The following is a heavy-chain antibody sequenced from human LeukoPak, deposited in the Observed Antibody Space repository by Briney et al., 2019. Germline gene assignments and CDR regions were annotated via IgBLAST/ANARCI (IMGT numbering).Heavy chain of an antibody. D-gene: IGHD3-9*01. J-gene: IGHJ3*02. V-gene: IGHV1-69*06. CDR1: GGTFSNYA. Sequence: SVKVSCKASGGTFSNYAISWVRQAPGQGLEWMGGIIPVFGTAHHAQKFQGRVTITADKYTTTAYMELSSLRSEDTAVYYCARDVRVLTGYREPSDGFDIWGQGTMVTVSS. CDR3: ARDVRVLTGYREPSDGFDI. CDR2: IIPVFGTA.